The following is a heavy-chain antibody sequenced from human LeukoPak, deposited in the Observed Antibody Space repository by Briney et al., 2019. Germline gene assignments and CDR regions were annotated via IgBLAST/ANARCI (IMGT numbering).Heavy chain of an antibody. CDR3: ARDRVRGNANPYFDY. V-gene: IGHV4-39*07. D-gene: IGHD1-1*01. J-gene: IGHJ4*02. CDR2: IYYSGGT. Sequence: SETLSLTCTVSGGSISSSSYYWGWIRQPPGTGLEWIGTIYYSGGTYYNPSLKSRVTISIDTSKNQFSLKLSSVTAADTAVYYCARDRVRGNANPYFDYWGQGTLVTVSS. CDR1: GGSISSSSYY.